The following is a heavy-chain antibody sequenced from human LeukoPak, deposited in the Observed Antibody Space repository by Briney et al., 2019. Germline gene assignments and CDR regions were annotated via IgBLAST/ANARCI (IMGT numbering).Heavy chain of an antibody. D-gene: IGHD3-22*01. V-gene: IGHV1-24*01. J-gene: IGHJ3*02. CDR2: FDPEDGET. CDR1: GNTLTELS. Sequence: ASVKVSCKVSGNTLTELSMHWVRQAPGKGLEWMGGFDPEDGETIYAQKFQGRVTMTEDTSTDTAYMELSSLRSEDTAVYYCASKWVTYYYNSSAYHYPTDVFDIWGQGTMVTVSS. CDR3: ASKWVTYYYNSSAYHYPTDVFDI.